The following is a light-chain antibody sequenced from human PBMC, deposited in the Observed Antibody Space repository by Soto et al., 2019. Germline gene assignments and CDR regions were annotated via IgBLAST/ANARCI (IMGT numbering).Light chain of an antibody. V-gene: IGKV3-20*01. J-gene: IGKJ1*01. CDR1: QSVSSSY. Sequence: DIVMAQTPDSVAVSLEERATLSCRASQSVSSSYLAWYQQKRGQAPRLLIHGASNRATGIPDRFSGSGSGTDFTLTIGRLEPEDFAVYYCPQYLITLWPFGHGAKVDI. CDR3: PQYLITLWP. CDR2: GAS.